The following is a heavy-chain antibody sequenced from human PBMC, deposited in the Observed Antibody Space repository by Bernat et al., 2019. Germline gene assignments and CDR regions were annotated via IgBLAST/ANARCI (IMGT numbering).Heavy chain of an antibody. CDR2: VYSCGCT. CDR3: ATPWRATYYYGSSGYYGWDAFDS. CDR1: AGSISSNNYF. V-gene: IGHV4-39*01. Sequence: QLQLQESGPGLVKPSETLSLTCTVSAGSISSNNYFLGWIRYPPGKVREGIGSVYSCGCTYYNPSLKGRVTISVDTSKNQFSLKLSSVTAADTAVYYCATPWRATYYYGSSGYYGWDAFDSWGQGTMVTVSS. D-gene: IGHD3-22*01. J-gene: IGHJ3*02.